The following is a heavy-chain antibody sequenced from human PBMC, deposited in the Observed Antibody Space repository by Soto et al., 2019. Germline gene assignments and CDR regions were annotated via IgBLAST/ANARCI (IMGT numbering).Heavy chain of an antibody. D-gene: IGHD3-16*01. CDR2: IWYDGSNK. J-gene: IGHJ3*02. CDR3: AGELGPEGAFDI. CDR1: GFTFGSYG. Sequence: GGSLRLSCAASGFTFGSYGMHWVRQAPGKGLEWVAVIWYDGSNKYYADSVKGRFTISRDNSKNTLYLQMNSLRAEDTAVYYCAGELGPEGAFDIWGQGTMVTVSS. V-gene: IGHV3-33*01.